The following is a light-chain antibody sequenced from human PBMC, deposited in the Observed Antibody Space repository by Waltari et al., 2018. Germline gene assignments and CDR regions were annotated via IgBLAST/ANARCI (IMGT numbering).Light chain of an antibody. CDR2: LDSDGSH. Sequence: QLALTQSPSASASLGASVKLTCTLSSGHSDYSIAWHQQQPEKGPRYLMKLDSDGSHTMGDGSPLRCSGSSSGAERYLTISSLQYEDEADYYCQTWGTGFVVFGGGTKLTVL. CDR3: QTWGTGFVV. V-gene: IGLV4-69*01. J-gene: IGLJ2*01. CDR1: SGHSDYS.